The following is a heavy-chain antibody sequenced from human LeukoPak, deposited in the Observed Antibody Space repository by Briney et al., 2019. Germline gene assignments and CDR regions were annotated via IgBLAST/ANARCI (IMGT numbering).Heavy chain of an antibody. D-gene: IGHD3-3*01. V-gene: IGHV4-59*01. J-gene: IGHJ5*02. CDR3: ARGGDFWSDYQNWFDP. CDR1: GGSISSYY. Sequence: SETLSLTCTVSGGSISSYYWSWIRQPPGKGLEWIGYIYYSGSTNYNPSLRSRVTISVDTSKNQFSLKLSSVTAADTAVYYCARGGDFWSDYQNWFDPWGQGTLVTVSS. CDR2: IYYSGST.